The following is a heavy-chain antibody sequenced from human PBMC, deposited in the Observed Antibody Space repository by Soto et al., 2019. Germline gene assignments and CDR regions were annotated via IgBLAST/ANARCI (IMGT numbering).Heavy chain of an antibody. Sequence: EVQLVESGGGLVKPGGSLRLSCAASGFTLSGYSMNWVRQTPGKGLEWVSSISSSSSYIYYADSVKGRFTISRDNAKNSLFLQMNSLRAEDTAVYYCARETPLHPDYGGNPFSDFWGQGTLVTVSS. CDR1: GFTLSGYS. J-gene: IGHJ4*02. CDR3: ARETPLHPDYGGNPFSDF. V-gene: IGHV3-21*01. CDR2: ISSSSSYI. D-gene: IGHD4-17*01.